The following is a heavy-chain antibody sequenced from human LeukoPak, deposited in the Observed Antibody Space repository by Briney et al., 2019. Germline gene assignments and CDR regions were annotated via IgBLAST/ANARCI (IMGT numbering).Heavy chain of an antibody. Sequence: LPGGSLGLSCAASGFTFSSYAMSWVRQAPGKGLERVSAVSGSGGSTYYADSVKGRFTISRDNSKNTLCLQMNSLRAEDTAVYYCAKARLYGPNWFDPWGQGTLVTVSS. CDR2: VSGSGGST. J-gene: IGHJ5*02. CDR1: GFTFSSYA. D-gene: IGHD4-17*01. CDR3: AKARLYGPNWFDP. V-gene: IGHV3-23*01.